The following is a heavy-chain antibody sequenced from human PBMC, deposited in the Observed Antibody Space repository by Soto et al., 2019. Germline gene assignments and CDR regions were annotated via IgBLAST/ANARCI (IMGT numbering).Heavy chain of an antibody. CDR1: GGTFSDHA. V-gene: IGHV1-69*18. CDR2: IFPMFGTA. Sequence: QVQLVQSGAEVKKPGSSVKVSCKASGGTFSDHAFSWVRQAPGQGLEWMGRIFPMFGTADYAQKFQGRLIITADDSTSTAYMELSSLSSEDTAVYYCARFQGLHFDYWGQGTLVRVSS. J-gene: IGHJ4*02. CDR3: ARFQGLHFDY.